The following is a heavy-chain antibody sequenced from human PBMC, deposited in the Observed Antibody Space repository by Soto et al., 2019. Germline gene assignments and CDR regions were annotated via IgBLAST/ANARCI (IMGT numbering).Heavy chain of an antibody. D-gene: IGHD3-3*01. CDR2: TIPIFSSA. Sequence: QVQLVQSGAELKKPGSSVKVSCKVSGDTFGNYAISWVRQAPGQGLEWMGGTIPIFSSAKYAQKFQGRVTLISDASTSTAYMELRDLTSDDTAIYYCARDDQLRFVEWTSPTEGYYYYAMDVWGQGTRVTVSS. CDR3: ARDDQLRFVEWTSPTEGYYYYAMDV. CDR1: GDTFGNYA. V-gene: IGHV1-69*01. J-gene: IGHJ6*02.